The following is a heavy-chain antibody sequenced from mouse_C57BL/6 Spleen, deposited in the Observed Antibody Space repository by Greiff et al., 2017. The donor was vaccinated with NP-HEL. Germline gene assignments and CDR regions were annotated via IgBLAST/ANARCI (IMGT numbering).Heavy chain of an antibody. J-gene: IGHJ4*01. V-gene: IGHV1-39*01. CDR2: INPNYGTT. Sequence: EVKLVESGPELVKPGASVKISCKASGYSFTDYNMNWVKQSNGKSLEWIGVINPNYGTTSYNQKFKGKATLTVDQSSSTAYMQLNSLTSEDSAVYYCARTGYSNYGSDYYAMDYWGQGTSVTVSS. D-gene: IGHD2-5*01. CDR1: GYSFTDYN. CDR3: ARTGYSNYGSDYYAMDY.